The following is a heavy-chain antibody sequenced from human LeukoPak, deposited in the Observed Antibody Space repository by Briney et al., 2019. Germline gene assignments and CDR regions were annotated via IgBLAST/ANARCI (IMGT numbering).Heavy chain of an antibody. CDR2: ISSSSSYM. J-gene: IGHJ4*02. D-gene: IGHD6-19*01. Sequence: GGSLRLSCAASGFTFSSYSMNWVRQAPGKGLEWVSSISSSSSYMYYADSVKGRFTISRDNAKNSLYLQMNSLRAEDTAVYYCARALYSSGWYGPAYWGQGTLVTVSS. CDR3: ARALYSSGWYGPAY. V-gene: IGHV3-21*01. CDR1: GFTFSSYS.